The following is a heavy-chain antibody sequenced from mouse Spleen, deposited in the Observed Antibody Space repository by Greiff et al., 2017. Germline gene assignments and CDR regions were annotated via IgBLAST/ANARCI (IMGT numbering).Heavy chain of an antibody. V-gene: IGHV1-82*01. CDR2: IYPGDGDT. J-gene: IGHJ2*01. CDR1: GYAFSSSW. CDR3: ARSYYYGTHYFDY. Sequence: QVQLQQSGPELVKPGASVKISCKASGYAFSSSWMNWVKQRPGKGLEWIGRIYPGDGDTNYNGKFKGKATLTADKSSSTVYMQLSSLTSEDSAVYFCARSYYYGTHYFDYWGQGTTLTVSS. D-gene: IGHD1-1*01.